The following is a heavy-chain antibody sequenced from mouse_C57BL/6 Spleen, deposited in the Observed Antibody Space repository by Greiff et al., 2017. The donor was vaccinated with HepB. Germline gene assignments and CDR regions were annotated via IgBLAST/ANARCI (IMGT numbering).Heavy chain of an antibody. CDR1: GFTFSDYG. Sequence: EVKLMESGGGLVKPGGSLKLSCAASGFTFSDYGMHWVRQAPEKGLEWVAYISSGSSTIYYADTVKGRFTISRDNAKNTLFLQMTSLRSEDTAMYYCAREYPYFDYWGQGTTLTVSS. V-gene: IGHV5-17*01. J-gene: IGHJ2*01. CDR2: ISSGSSTI. D-gene: IGHD2-10*02. CDR3: AREYPYFDY.